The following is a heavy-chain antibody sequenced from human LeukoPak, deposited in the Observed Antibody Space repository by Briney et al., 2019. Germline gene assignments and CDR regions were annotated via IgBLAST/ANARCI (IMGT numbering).Heavy chain of an antibody. CDR2: ISYDGSNK. D-gene: IGHD5-18*01. V-gene: IGHV3-30*18. CDR1: GFTFSSYG. CDR3: AKAPWIQLWELGY. Sequence: GRSLRLSCAASGFTFSSYGMHWVRQAPGKGLEWVAVISYDGSNKYYADSVKGRFTISRDNSKNTLYLQMNSLRAEDTAVYYCAKAPWIQLWELGYWGQGTLVTVSS. J-gene: IGHJ4*02.